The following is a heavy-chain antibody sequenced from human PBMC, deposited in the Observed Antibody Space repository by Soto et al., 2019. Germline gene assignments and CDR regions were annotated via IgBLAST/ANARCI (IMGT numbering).Heavy chain of an antibody. CDR1: GFTFSNYA. Sequence: SCAASGFTFSNYAMHWVRQAPGKGLEYVSVISTNGGSTYYADSVKGRFTISRDNSKNTLYLQMSSLRAEDTAVYYCVKGEYYYDSSGYYPFDYWGQGTLVTVSS. J-gene: IGHJ4*02. CDR3: VKGEYYYDSSGYYPFDY. CDR2: ISTNGGST. D-gene: IGHD3-22*01. V-gene: IGHV3-64D*06.